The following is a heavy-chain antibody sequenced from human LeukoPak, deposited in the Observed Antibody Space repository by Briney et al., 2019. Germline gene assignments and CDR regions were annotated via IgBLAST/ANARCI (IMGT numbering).Heavy chain of an antibody. Sequence: PSETLSLTCTVSGGSISSGDYYWSWIRQPPGKGLEWIGYIYYSGSTYYNPSLKSRVAISVDTSKDQFSLKLSSVTAADTAVYYCARAPHICSGGSCNYYGMDVWGQGTTVTVSS. V-gene: IGHV4-30-4*01. CDR2: IYYSGST. D-gene: IGHD2-15*01. CDR1: GGSISSGDYY. CDR3: ARAPHICSGGSCNYYGMDV. J-gene: IGHJ6*02.